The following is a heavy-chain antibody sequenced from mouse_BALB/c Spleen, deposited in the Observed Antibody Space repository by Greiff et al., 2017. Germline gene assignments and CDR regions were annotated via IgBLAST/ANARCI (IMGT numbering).Heavy chain of an antibody. CDR2: ISSGGST. CDR3: ARDAWFAY. J-gene: IGHJ3*01. V-gene: IGHV5-6-5*01. CDR1: GFTFSSYA. Sequence: EVKLMESGGGLVKPGGSLKLSCAASGFTFSSYAMSWVRQTPEKRLEWVASISSGGSTYYPDSVKGRFTISRDNARNILYLQMSSLRSEDTAMYYCARDAWFAYWGQGTLVTVSA.